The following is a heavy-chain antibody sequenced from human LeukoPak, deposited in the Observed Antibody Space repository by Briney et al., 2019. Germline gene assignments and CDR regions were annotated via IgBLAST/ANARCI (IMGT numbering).Heavy chain of an antibody. D-gene: IGHD3-16*02. V-gene: IGHV4-39*01. CDR1: GGSISSSSYY. CDR2: IYYSGST. Sequence: SETLSLTCTVSGGSISSSSYYWGRIRQPPGKGLEWIGSIYYSGSTYYNPSLKSRVTISVDTSKNQFSLKLSSVTAADTAVYYCARLTTDYVWGSYRSGDDAFDIWGQGTMVTVSS. CDR3: ARLTTDYVWGSYRSGDDAFDI. J-gene: IGHJ3*02.